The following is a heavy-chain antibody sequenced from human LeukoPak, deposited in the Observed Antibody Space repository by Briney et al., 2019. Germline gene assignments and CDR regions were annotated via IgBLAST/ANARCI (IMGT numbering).Heavy chain of an antibody. CDR2: IYYSGST. D-gene: IGHD2-15*01. V-gene: IGHV4-59*01. J-gene: IGHJ4*02. CDR3: ARGGGYCSRGSWLAY. Sequence: SETLSLTCTVSGVSISSYYLSWIRQPPGKGLEWIGYIYYSGSTNYNPSLKSRVTISVDTSKNQFSLKLSSVTAADTAVYYLARGGGYCSRGSWLAYWGQGTLVTVSS. CDR1: GVSISSYY.